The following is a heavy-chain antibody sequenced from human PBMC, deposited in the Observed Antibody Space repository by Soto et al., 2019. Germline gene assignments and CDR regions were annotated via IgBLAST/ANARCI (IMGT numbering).Heavy chain of an antibody. Sequence: LSLTCTVSGGSISSSSYYWGWIRQPPGKGLEWIGSIYYSGSTYYNPSLKSRVTISVDTSKNQFSLKLSSVTAADTAVYYCARTQSDSSSWYNRMSWFDPWGQGTLVTVSS. CDR1: GGSISSSSYY. D-gene: IGHD6-13*01. CDR3: ARTQSDSSSWYNRMSWFDP. J-gene: IGHJ5*02. V-gene: IGHV4-39*01. CDR2: IYYSGST.